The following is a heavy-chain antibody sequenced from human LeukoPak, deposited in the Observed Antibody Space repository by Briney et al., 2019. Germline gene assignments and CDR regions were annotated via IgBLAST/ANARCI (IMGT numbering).Heavy chain of an antibody. Sequence: GGSLRLSCAASGFTFSNYGMHWVRQAPGKGLEWVALMFYNGNNAYCADSVKGRFIISRDNSKNTLYLQMNSLRAEDTAVYFCARGMTGPDYWGQGTLVTVSS. V-gene: IGHV3-33*01. CDR3: ARGMTGPDY. CDR2: MFYNGNNA. D-gene: IGHD3-9*01. J-gene: IGHJ4*02. CDR1: GFTFSNYG.